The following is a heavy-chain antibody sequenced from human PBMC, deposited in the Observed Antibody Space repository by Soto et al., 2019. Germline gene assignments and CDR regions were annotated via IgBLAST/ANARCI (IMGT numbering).Heavy chain of an antibody. D-gene: IGHD3-16*01. V-gene: IGHV1-3*01. CDR2: INGGNGDT. CDR3: ARNKWGTFYFDS. CDR1: GNTFTNYA. Sequence: ASVKVSCNASGNTFTNYASQWVRQAPGQRLEWMGWINGGNGDTKSAQKFQGRVTITRDTSASTAYMELSSLRSEDTAVYYCARNKWGTFYFDSWGQGTLVTVSS. J-gene: IGHJ4*02.